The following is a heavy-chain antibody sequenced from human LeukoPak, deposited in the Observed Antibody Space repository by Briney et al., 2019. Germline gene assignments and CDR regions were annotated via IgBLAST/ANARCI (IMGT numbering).Heavy chain of an antibody. CDR3: ARQYSSGWYQGGPFDY. Sequence: GESLLSSSKGSGYSFTSYWIGWVRQMPGKGLEWMGIIYPGDSDTRYSPSFQGQVTISADKSISTAYLQWSSLKASDTAMYYCARQYSSGWYQGGPFDYWGQGTLVTVSS. V-gene: IGHV5-51*01. CDR2: IYPGDSDT. CDR1: GYSFTSYW. J-gene: IGHJ4*02. D-gene: IGHD6-19*01.